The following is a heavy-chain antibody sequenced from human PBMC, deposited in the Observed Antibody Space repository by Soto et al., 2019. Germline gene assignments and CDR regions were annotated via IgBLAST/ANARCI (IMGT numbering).Heavy chain of an antibody. J-gene: IGHJ3*02. CDR3: AHAVVLVVGAFDI. V-gene: IGHV2-5*02. CDR2: IYWDDDK. CDR1: GFSLSTFGVG. Sequence: QITLKESGPTLVKPTQTLTLTCTFSGFSLSTFGVGVGYIRQPPGKALEWLALIYWDDDKRYSPSLKSRVTITKDTSKNQVVLIITNMDPVDTATYYCAHAVVLVVGAFDIWGQGTMVTVSS. D-gene: IGHD2-15*01.